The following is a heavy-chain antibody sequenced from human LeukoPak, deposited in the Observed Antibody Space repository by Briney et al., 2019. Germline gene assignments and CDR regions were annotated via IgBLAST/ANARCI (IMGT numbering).Heavy chain of an antibody. J-gene: IGHJ4*02. CDR2: IKQDGSEK. V-gene: IGHV3-7*01. Sequence: GGSLRLSCAASGFTFSSNWMNWVRRAPGEGLEWVATIKQDGSEKHYVDSVKGRFTISRDNAKNSLYLQMNSLRAEDTAVYYCARRYFDYWGQGTQVTVSS. CDR3: ARRYFDY. CDR1: GFTFSSNW.